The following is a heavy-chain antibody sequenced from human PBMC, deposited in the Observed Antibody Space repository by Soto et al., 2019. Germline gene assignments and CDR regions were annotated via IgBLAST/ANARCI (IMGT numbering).Heavy chain of an antibody. V-gene: IGHV1-18*01. Sequence: QVQLVQSGSEVKKPGASVKVSCKASGYTFTSYGISWVRQAPGQGLEWMGWIRAYNGNTNYAQKLQGRVTMTADSTTSTSYMELRSLRSDVTAVYYCARDQQQLAGFDTWGEGTLVTGSS. CDR3: ARDQQQLAGFDT. CDR1: GYTFTSYG. CDR2: IRAYNGNT. D-gene: IGHD6-13*01. J-gene: IGHJ4*02.